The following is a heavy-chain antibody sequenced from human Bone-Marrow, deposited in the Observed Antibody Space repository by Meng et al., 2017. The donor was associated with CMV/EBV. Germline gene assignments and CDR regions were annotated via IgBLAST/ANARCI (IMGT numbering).Heavy chain of an antibody. D-gene: IGHD2-21*01. CDR3: AKDHEYCGGSCFSPWFDP. CDR1: RSSSFY. Sequence: RSSSFYWSWSRQPPGKGLEWIGYIYHSGGSNYNASLRSRVTISIDTSNNQFSLKLSSVTTADTAFYYCAKDHEYCGGSCFSPWFDPWGQGILVTVSS. V-gene: IGHV4-61*01. CDR2: IYHSGGS. J-gene: IGHJ5*02.